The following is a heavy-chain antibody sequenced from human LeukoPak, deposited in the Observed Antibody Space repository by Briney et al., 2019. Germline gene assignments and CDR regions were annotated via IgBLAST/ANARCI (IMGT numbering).Heavy chain of an antibody. J-gene: IGHJ4*02. Sequence: SETLSLTCTVSGYSISSGYCWGWIRQPPGKGLEWIGRIYHSGSTYYNPSLKSRVTISVDTSKNQFSLKLSSVTAADTAVYYCARAVMIRGQNYLHYFDYWGQGTLVTVSS. CDR2: IYHSGST. V-gene: IGHV4-38-2*02. D-gene: IGHD3-9*01. CDR3: ARAVMIRGQNYLHYFDY. CDR1: GYSISSGYC.